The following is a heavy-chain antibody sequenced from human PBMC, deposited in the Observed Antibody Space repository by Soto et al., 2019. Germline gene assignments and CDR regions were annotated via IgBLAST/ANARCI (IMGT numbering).Heavy chain of an antibody. CDR2: IRSKPNNYAT. CDR3: AKLASADN. V-gene: IGHV3-73*01. Sequence: DVQLVESGGTLVLPGGSLKLSCAVSGFTFSDSAIHWVRQASGKGLEWVGRIRSKPNNYATSYTASVKGRFTISRDDSKNTAYLQMNSLKSEDAGMYFCAKLASADNWGQGTLVTVSS. J-gene: IGHJ4*02. D-gene: IGHD6-13*01. CDR1: GFTFSDSA.